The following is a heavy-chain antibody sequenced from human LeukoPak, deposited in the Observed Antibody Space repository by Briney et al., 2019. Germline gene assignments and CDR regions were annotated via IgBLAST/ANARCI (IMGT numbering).Heavy chain of an antibody. V-gene: IGHV5-51*01. CDR2: IYPGDSDT. Sequence: GESQKISCKGSGYSFTSYWIDWVRQMPGKGLEWMGIIYPGDSDTRYSPSFLGQVTISADKSISTAYLQWSSLKASDTAMYYCARSTYYYDSSGYYYVYWGQGTLVTVSS. J-gene: IGHJ4*02. CDR1: GYSFTSYW. D-gene: IGHD3-22*01. CDR3: ARSTYYYDSSGYYYVY.